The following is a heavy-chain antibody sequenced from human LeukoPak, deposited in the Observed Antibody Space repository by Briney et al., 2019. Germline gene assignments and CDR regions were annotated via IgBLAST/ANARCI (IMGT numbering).Heavy chain of an antibody. D-gene: IGHD4-17*01. CDR3: ASERQTPYGDYGGPDAFDI. CDR2: FDPEDGRT. J-gene: IGHJ3*02. V-gene: IGHV1-24*01. CDR1: GYTLTELS. Sequence: ASVKVSCKVSGYTLTELSMHWVRQAPGEGLEWMGGFDPEDGRTLYTQKFQGRVTMTRDTSTSTVYMELSSLRSEDTAVYYCASERQTPYGDYGGPDAFDIWGQGTMVTVSS.